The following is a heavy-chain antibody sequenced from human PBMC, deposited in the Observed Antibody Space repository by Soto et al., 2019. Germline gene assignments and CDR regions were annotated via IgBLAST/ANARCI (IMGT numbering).Heavy chain of an antibody. CDR1: GFSLRTSGVG. D-gene: IGHD6-19*01. J-gene: IGHJ5*02. CDR2: IYWNDDK. CDR3: AKSGSSGWYGWFDP. V-gene: IGHV2-5*01. Sequence: SGPTLVNPTQTLTLTRIFSGFSLRTSGVGVGWIRQPPGKALEWLGFIYWNDDKRYSPSLKSRLTITKDTSKNQVVLTMTNMDPVDTATYYCAKSGSSGWYGWFDPWGRGTLVTVSS.